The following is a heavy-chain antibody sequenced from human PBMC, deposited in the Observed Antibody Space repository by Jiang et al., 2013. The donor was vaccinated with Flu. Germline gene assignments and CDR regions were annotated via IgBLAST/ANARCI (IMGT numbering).Heavy chain of an antibody. V-gene: IGHV3-74*01. D-gene: IGHD6-19*01. CDR3: ARGFNPGYSSGWYPYYYYGMDV. Sequence: QLVESGGGLVQPGGSLRLSCAASGFTFSSYWMHWVRQAPGKGLVWVSRINSDGSSTSYADSVKGRFTISRDNAKNTLYLQMNSLRAEDTAVYYCARGFNPGYSSGWYPYYYYGMDVWGQGTTVTVSS. CDR1: GFTFSSYW. J-gene: IGHJ6*02. CDR2: INSDGSST.